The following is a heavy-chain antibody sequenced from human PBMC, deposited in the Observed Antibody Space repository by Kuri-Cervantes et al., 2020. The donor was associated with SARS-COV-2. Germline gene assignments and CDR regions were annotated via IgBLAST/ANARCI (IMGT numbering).Heavy chain of an antibody. V-gene: IGHV3-30-3*01. CDR3: ARDLILVGATPYYYYMDV. D-gene: IGHD1-26*01. J-gene: IGHJ6*03. CDR1: GFTFGSCA. CDR2: ISYDGSNK. Sequence: GESLKISCAASGFTFGSCAMHWVRQAPGKGLEWVAVISYDGSNKYYADSVKGRFTISRDNSKNTLYLQMNSLRAEDTAVYYCARDLILVGATPYYYYMDVWGKGTTVTVSS.